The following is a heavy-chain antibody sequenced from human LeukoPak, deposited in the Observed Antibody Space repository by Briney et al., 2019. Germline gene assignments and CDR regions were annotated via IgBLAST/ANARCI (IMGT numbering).Heavy chain of an antibody. Sequence: ASVKVSCKTSGYTFTSYGISWVRQAPGQGLEWMGWISAYNGNTNYAQKLQGRVTMTTDTSTSTAYMELRSLRSDDTAVYYCAVTYGGNFNYYYYGMDVWGQGTTVTVSS. V-gene: IGHV1-18*01. CDR1: GYTFTSYG. D-gene: IGHD4-23*01. CDR2: ISAYNGNT. J-gene: IGHJ6*02. CDR3: AVTYGGNFNYYYYGMDV.